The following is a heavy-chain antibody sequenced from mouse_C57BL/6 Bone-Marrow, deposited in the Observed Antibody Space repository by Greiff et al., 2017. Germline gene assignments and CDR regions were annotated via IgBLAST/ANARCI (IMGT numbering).Heavy chain of an antibody. CDR2: IDPENGDT. D-gene: IGHD2-3*01. V-gene: IGHV14-4*01. Sequence: EVQLQQSGAELVRPGASVKLSCTASGFNIKDDYMHWVKQRPEQGLEWIGWIDPENGDTEYASKFQGKATITADTSSNTAYLQLSSLTSEDTAVYYCTTPTGGYYGGFGYWGQGTTLTVSS. J-gene: IGHJ2*01. CDR1: GFNIKDDY. CDR3: TTPTGGYYGGFGY.